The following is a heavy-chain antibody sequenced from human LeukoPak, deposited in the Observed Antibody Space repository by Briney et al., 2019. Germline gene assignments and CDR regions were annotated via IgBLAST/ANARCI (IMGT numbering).Heavy chain of an antibody. Sequence: GGSLRLSCAASGFTFSSYSMNWVRQAPGKGLEWVSSISSSSSYIYYADSVKGRFTISRDNAKNSLYLQMSSLRAEDTAVYYCVKDSTHFRVWDSYDTAGLNYWGQGTLVTVSS. V-gene: IGHV3-21*01. D-gene: IGHD3-22*01. CDR2: ISSSSSYI. CDR1: GFTFSSYS. CDR3: VKDSTHFRVWDSYDTAGLNY. J-gene: IGHJ4*02.